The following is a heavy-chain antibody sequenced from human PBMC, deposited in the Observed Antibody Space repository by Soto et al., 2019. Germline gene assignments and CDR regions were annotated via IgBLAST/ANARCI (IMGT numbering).Heavy chain of an antibody. CDR1: GGTFSSYA. V-gene: IGHV1-69*13. J-gene: IGHJ6*02. D-gene: IGHD3-10*01. Sequence: SVKVSCKASGGTFSSYAISWVRQAPGQGLEWMGGIIPIFGTANYAQKFQGRVTITADESTSTAYMELGSLRSEDTAVYYCARDSIAMVRGAFYGMDVWGQGTTVTVSS. CDR2: IIPIFGTA. CDR3: ARDSIAMVRGAFYGMDV.